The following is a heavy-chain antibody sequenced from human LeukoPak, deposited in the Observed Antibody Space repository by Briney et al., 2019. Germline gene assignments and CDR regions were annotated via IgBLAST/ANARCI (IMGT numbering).Heavy chain of an antibody. D-gene: IGHD2-21*02. CDR2: IYSGGST. V-gene: IGHV3-53*01. CDR1: GFTVSSNY. CDR3: ARAPYCGGDCYSGWYFDL. Sequence: GGSLRLSCAASGFTVSSNYMSWVRQAPGKGLEWVSVIYSGGSTYYADSVKGRFTISRDNSKNTLYLQMNSLRAEGTAVYYCARAPYCGGDCYSGWYFDLWGRGTLVTVSS. J-gene: IGHJ2*01.